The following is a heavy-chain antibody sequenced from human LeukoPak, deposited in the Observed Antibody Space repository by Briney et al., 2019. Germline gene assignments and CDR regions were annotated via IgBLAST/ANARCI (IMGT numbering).Heavy chain of an antibody. V-gene: IGHV3-53*01. CDR1: GFTVSSNS. CDR3: ARALHSSSFDY. CDR2: IYSGGNT. D-gene: IGHD6-13*01. J-gene: IGHJ4*02. Sequence: GGSLRLSCTVSGFTVSSNSMSWVRQAPGKGLEWVPFIYSGGNTHYSDSVKGRFTISRDNSKNTLYLQMNSLRAEDTAVYYCARALHSSSFDYWGQGTLVTVSS.